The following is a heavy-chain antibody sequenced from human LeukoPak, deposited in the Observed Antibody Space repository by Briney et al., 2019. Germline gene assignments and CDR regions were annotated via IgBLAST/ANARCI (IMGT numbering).Heavy chain of an antibody. J-gene: IGHJ6*02. CDR1: GGSISSGGYS. D-gene: IGHD2-8*01. Sequence: SETLSLTCAVSGGSISSGGYSWSWNRQPRGKGLEWIGYIYHSGSTYYNPSLKSRVTISVDRSKNQFSPKLSSVTAADTAVYYCARGPVSPKDYYYYYGMDVWGQGTTVTVSS. V-gene: IGHV4-30-2*01. CDR3: ARGPVSPKDYYYYYGMDV. CDR2: IYHSGST.